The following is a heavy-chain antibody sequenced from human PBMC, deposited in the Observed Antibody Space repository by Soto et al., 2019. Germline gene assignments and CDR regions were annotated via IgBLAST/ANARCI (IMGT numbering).Heavy chain of an antibody. V-gene: IGHV1-69*02. CDR1: GGTFSSYT. CDR2: IIPILGIA. D-gene: IGHD3-10*01. Sequence: ASVKVSCKASGGTFSSYTISWVRQAPGQGLEWMGRIIPILGIANYAQKFQGRVTITADKSTSTAYMELRSLRSEDTAVYYCASRDYGSGSYYNRDYWGQGTLVTVSS. CDR3: ASRDYGSGSYYNRDY. J-gene: IGHJ4*02.